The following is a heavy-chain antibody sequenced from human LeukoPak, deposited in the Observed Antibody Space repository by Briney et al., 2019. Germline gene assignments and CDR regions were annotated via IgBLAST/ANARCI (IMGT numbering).Heavy chain of an antibody. V-gene: IGHV1-18*01. Sequence: ASVTVSCKASGYTFTSYGISWVRQAPGQGLEWMGWISAYNGNTNYAQKLQGRVTMTTDTSTSTAYMELRSLRSDDTAVYYCASAPDYYDSSGYYYGGDAFDIWGQGTMVTVSS. J-gene: IGHJ3*02. CDR1: GYTFTSYG. CDR3: ASAPDYYDSSGYYYGGDAFDI. D-gene: IGHD3-22*01. CDR2: ISAYNGNT.